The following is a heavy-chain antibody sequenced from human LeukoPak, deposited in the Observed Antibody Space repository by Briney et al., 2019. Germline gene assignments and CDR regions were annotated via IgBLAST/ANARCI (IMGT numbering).Heavy chain of an antibody. V-gene: IGHV3-21*01. CDR2: ISSSSSYI. CDR3: ARNQWSPYYYYYAMDV. Sequence: GGSLRLSCAASGFTFSSYSMNWVRQAPGKGLEWVSSISSSSSYIYYADSVKGRFTISRDNAKNSLYLQMNSLRAEDTAVYYCARNQWSPYYYYYAMDVWGQGTTVTVSS. CDR1: GFTFSSYS. D-gene: IGHD2-15*01. J-gene: IGHJ6*02.